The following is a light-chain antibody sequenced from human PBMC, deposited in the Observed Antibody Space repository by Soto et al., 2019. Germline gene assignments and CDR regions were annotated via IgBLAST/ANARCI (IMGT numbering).Light chain of an antibody. J-gene: IGLJ2*01. CDR1: TSNIGSNT. CDR2: YTS. V-gene: IGLV1-44*01. Sequence: SVLTQPPSASGTPGQRVTISCSGSTSNIGSNTVNWYQQVPGTAPKLLIYYTSQRPSGVPDRFSGSKSDTSASLAISGLQSEDEAEYYCAAWDDSLNGRVFGGGTKLTVL. CDR3: AAWDDSLNGRV.